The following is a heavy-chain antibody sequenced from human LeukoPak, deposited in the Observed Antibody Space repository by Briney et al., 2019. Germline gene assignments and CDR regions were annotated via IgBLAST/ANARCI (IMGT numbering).Heavy chain of an antibody. CDR1: GGTFNSYA. V-gene: IGHV1-69*04. Sequence: SVKVSCTSSGGTFNSYAVNWLRQAPGQGLEWMGRVIPILNVANYAQDFQGRLTITADRSTGTAYMQLSSLTSDDTAVYYCAREGPETYNFDFWGQGTLVTVSS. J-gene: IGHJ4*02. CDR2: VIPILNVA. D-gene: IGHD1-14*01. CDR3: AREGPETYNFDF.